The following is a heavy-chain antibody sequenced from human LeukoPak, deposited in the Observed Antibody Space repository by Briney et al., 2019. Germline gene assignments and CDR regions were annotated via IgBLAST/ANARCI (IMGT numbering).Heavy chain of an antibody. D-gene: IGHD4-17*01. CDR1: GFTFSSYA. V-gene: IGHV3-30*04. CDR3: TRVRHGDYFDY. J-gene: IGHJ4*02. CDR2: ISYDGSNK. Sequence: GGSLRLSCAASGFTFSSYAMHWVRQAPGKGLEWVAVISYDGSNKYYADSVKGRFTISRDNSKSTLYLQMNSLRAEDTAVYYCTRVRHGDYFDYWGQGTLVSVSS.